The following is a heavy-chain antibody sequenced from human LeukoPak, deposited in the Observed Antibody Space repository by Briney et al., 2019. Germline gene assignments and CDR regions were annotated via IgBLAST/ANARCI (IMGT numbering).Heavy chain of an antibody. CDR3: AREGDRVQSSGWYRGASDY. Sequence: APVKVSCKASGYTFTSYGISWVRQAPGQGLEWMGWISAYNGNTNYAQKLQGRVTMTTDTSTSTAYMELRSLRSDDTAVYYCAREGDRVQSSGWYRGASDYWGQGTLVTVSS. J-gene: IGHJ4*02. CDR1: GYTFTSYG. CDR2: ISAYNGNT. V-gene: IGHV1-18*01. D-gene: IGHD6-19*01.